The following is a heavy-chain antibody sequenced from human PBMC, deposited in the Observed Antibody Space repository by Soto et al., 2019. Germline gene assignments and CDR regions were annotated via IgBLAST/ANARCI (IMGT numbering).Heavy chain of an antibody. CDR3: NRGVERSGPIFSDVLLRDI. CDR1: GWSFSDHG. V-gene: IGHV3-49*04. Sequence: GGSLRLSCAASGWSFSDHGWNWVRQAPGKGLELISFISNGGTTEYAASVKGRFTISRDDSKSIAYLQMNSLKTEDTAVYYCNRGVERSGPIFSDVLLRDIWGQGTMVTVSS. D-gene: IGHD3-16*01. CDR2: ISNGGTT. J-gene: IGHJ3*02.